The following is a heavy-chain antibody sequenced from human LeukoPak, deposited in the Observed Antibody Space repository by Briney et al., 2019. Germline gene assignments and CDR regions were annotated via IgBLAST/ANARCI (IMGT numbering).Heavy chain of an antibody. J-gene: IGHJ6*02. CDR2: IGTAGDT. V-gene: IGHV3-13*01. CDR1: GFTFSSYD. CDR3: AGSRRVDYGDYGGVYYYYYGMDV. D-gene: IGHD4-17*01. Sequence: GGSLRLSCAASGFTFSSYDMHWVRQATGKGLEWVSAIGTAGDTYYPGSVKGRFTISRENAKNSLYLQMNSLRAGDTAVYYCAGSRRVDYGDYGGVYYYYYGMDVWGQGTTVTVSS.